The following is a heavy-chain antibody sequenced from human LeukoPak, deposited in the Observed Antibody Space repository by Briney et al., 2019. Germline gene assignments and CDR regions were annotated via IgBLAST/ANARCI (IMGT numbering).Heavy chain of an antibody. Sequence: PGGSLRLSCAASEFTFSGYWMHWVRQGPGKGLVWVSRINSDGSSTSYADSVKGRFTISRDNAKNTLYLQMNSLRAEDTAVHYCAKSARGGFGELLLYWGQGTLVTVSS. CDR2: INSDGSST. CDR1: EFTFSGYW. J-gene: IGHJ4*02. CDR3: AKSARGGFGELLLY. D-gene: IGHD3-10*01. V-gene: IGHV3-74*01.